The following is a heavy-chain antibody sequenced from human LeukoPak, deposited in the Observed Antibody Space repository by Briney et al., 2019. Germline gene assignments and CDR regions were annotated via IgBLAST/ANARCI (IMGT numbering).Heavy chain of an antibody. Sequence: PGGSLRLSCAASGFTFSSYGMHWVRQAPGKGLEWVAFIRYDGSNKYYADSVKGRFTISRDNSKNTLYLQMNSLRAEDTAVYYCAKDHEEWLPYFDYWGQGTLVTVSS. CDR3: AKDHEEWLPYFDY. J-gene: IGHJ4*02. V-gene: IGHV3-30*02. CDR1: GFTFSSYG. D-gene: IGHD3-3*01. CDR2: IRYDGSNK.